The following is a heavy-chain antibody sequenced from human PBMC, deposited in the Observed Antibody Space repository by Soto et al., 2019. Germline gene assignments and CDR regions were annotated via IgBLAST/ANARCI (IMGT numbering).Heavy chain of an antibody. V-gene: IGHV1-69*13. CDR3: ARDYDFWSGGIRDAFDT. CDR1: GGTFSSYA. CDR2: IIPIFGTA. J-gene: IGHJ3*02. Sequence: SVKVSCKASGGTFSSYAISWVRQAPGQGLEWMGGIIPIFGTANYAQKFQGRVTITADESTSTAYMELSSLRSEDTAVYYCARDYDFWSGGIRDAFDTWGQGTMVTVSS. D-gene: IGHD3-3*01.